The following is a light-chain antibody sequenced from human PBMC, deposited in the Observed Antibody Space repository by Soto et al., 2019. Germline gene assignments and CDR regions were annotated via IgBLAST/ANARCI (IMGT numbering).Light chain of an antibody. CDR2: TAS. J-gene: IGKJ5*01. Sequence: EIVLTQSPGTLSLSPGERATLSCRASQTVSSSYLAWYQQKPGQAPRLLIYTASSRATGIPDRFSGSGSGTDFSLTISRLEPEDFAVHYCQQYRSSPITFGQGTRLEIK. CDR1: QTVSSSY. V-gene: IGKV3-20*01. CDR3: QQYRSSPIT.